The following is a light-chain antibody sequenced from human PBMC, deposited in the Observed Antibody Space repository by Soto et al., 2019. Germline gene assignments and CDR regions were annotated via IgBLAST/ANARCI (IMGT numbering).Light chain of an antibody. CDR3: QHYNDWPPTWT. CDR1: QSVSSK. J-gene: IGKJ1*01. CDR2: GAS. Sequence: EIVMTQSPATLSVSPGERATLSCRASQSVSSKFAWYQQKPGQAPRVLIYGASTRPTGIPARFSGSGSGTEFTLTISSLQSEDFAVYYCQHYNDWPPTWTCGQGTGVEIK. V-gene: IGKV3-15*01.